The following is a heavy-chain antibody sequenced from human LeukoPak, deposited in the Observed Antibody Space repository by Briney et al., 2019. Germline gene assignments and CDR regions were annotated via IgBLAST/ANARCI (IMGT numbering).Heavy chain of an antibody. Sequence: SVKVSCKASGGTFSSYAISWVRQAPGQGLEWMGRIIPILGIANYAQKFQGRVTITADKSTSTAYMELSSLRPEDTAVYYCARSSSWYFDYWGQGTLVTVSS. CDR3: ARSSSWYFDY. D-gene: IGHD6-13*01. CDR2: IIPILGIA. V-gene: IGHV1-69*04. CDR1: GGTFSSYA. J-gene: IGHJ4*02.